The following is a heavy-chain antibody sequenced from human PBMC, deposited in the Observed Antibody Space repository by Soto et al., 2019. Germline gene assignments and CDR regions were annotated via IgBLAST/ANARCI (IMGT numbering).Heavy chain of an antibody. D-gene: IGHD2-2*01. CDR1: GGTFNTYT. CDR3: SIGSWSAETFDV. CDR2: IIPMLPVT. V-gene: IGHV1-69*02. J-gene: IGHJ3*01. Sequence: QVHLIQSGAEVKKPGSSVKVSCKAAGGTFNTYTLFWVRQAPGHGLEWMGRIIPMLPVTNSAQKFQGRLTRTAHKSTCTAFMELTSLTSDDTAVYYCSIGSWSAETFDVWGQGTMVTVSS.